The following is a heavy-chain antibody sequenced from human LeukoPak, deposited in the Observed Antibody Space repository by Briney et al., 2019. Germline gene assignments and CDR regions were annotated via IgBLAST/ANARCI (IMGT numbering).Heavy chain of an antibody. D-gene: IGHD3-22*01. J-gene: IGHJ6*03. CDR2: INPNSGGT. CDR1: GYTFTGYY. Sequence: ASVNVSCKASGYTFTGYYMHWVRQAPGQGLEWMGWINPNSGGTNYAQKFQGRVTMTRDTSISTAFMELSRLTSDDTAVYYCARGNRLRGIVTSYYSYMDVWGKGTAVTISS. V-gene: IGHV1-2*02. CDR3: ARGNRLRGIVTSYYSYMDV.